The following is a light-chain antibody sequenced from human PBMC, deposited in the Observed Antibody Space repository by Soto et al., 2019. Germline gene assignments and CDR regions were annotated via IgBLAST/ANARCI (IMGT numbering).Light chain of an antibody. Sequence: QSALTQPRSVSGSPGQSVTISCTGTSTDVGGYNYVSGYQQHPGKVPKLMLYDVSKRPSGVPDRFSGSKSGNTASLTISGLQAEDEADYYCCSYAGRDTLYVFGSGTKLTVL. CDR1: STDVGGYNY. CDR2: DVS. V-gene: IGLV2-11*01. J-gene: IGLJ1*01. CDR3: CSYAGRDTLYV.